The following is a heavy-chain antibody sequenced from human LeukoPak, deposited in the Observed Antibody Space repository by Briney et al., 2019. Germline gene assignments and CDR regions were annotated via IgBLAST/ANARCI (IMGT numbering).Heavy chain of an antibody. D-gene: IGHD1-14*01. CDR3: ARNSESLTRPKY. V-gene: IGHV3-7*01. CDR1: GFTLGVYW. J-gene: IGHJ4*02. Sequence: GGSLRLSCAASGFTLGVYWMTWVRQAPGKGLEWVANINQDGSEKHYLDSVKGRFTISRDNPRNSLSLQMSSLRAEDTAIYYCARNSESLTRPKYWGQGTLVTVSS. CDR2: INQDGSEK.